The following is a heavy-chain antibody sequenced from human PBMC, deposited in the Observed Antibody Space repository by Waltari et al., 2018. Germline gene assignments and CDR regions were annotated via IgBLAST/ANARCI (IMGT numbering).Heavy chain of an antibody. J-gene: IGHJ4*02. CDR2: FYKRGTT. CDR3: VRGYPDIVATISDY. CDR1: RSSIRNNNYY. Sequence: QLQLQESGPGLVKPSETLSLTCTVSRSSIRNNNYYWGWVRQPPGKGLGWIGSFYKRGTTYDNPSIKSRLTISVDTAHNQFSLKLNSGTAADTAVYYCVRGYPDIVATISDYWGQGTLVIVSS. D-gene: IGHD5-12*01. V-gene: IGHV4-39*07.